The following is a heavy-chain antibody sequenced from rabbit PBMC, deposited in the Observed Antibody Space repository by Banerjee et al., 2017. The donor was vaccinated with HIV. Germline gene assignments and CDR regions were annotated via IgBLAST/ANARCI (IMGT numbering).Heavy chain of an antibody. V-gene: IGHV1S45*01. CDR2: INTGSGST. J-gene: IGHJ4*01. CDR3: ARDRGVMPAFNL. Sequence: QEQLEESGGDLVQPEGSLTLTCTVSGFSLSGYWMSWVRQAPGKGLEWIGYINTGSGSTDYASWAKGRFTISKTSSTTVTLQMTSLTAADTATYFCARDRGVMPAFNLWGPGTLVTVS. CDR1: GFSLSGYW.